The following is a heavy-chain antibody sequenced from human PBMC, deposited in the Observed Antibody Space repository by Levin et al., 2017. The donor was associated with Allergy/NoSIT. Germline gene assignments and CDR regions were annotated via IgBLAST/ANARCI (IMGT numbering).Heavy chain of an antibody. V-gene: IGHV1-2*02. CDR3: ARVQFYYDSSGHYFHNGMDV. Sequence: AASVKVSCKASGYTFTDYFMHWVRQAPGQGLEWMGWMNPNSGATNYAQKFQGRVTMTRDTSISTAYMELSRLRSDDTAVYFCARVQFYYDSSGHYFHNGMDVWGQGTTVTV. CDR1: GYTFTDYF. D-gene: IGHD3-22*01. J-gene: IGHJ6*02. CDR2: MNPNSGAT.